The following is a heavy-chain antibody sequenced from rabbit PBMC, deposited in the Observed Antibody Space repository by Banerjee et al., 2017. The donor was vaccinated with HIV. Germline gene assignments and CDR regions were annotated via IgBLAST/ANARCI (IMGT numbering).Heavy chain of an antibody. CDR2: IYAASSGST. J-gene: IGHJ6*01. CDR1: GFSFSNSYR. Sequence: ASGFSFSNSYRICWVRQAPGKGLEWIGCIYAASSGSTWYASWAKGRFTISKTSSTTVTLQMTSLTAADTATYFCARDRDTGSVYYFDLWGPGTLVTVS. V-gene: IGHV1S45*01. D-gene: IGHD8-1*01. CDR3: ARDRDTGSVYYFDL.